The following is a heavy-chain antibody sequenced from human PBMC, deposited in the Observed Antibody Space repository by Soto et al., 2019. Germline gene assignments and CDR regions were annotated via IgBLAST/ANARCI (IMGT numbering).Heavy chain of an antibody. D-gene: IGHD6-6*01. CDR1: GSTFPGYY. V-gene: IGHV1-2*04. Sequence: RASVKVYCKASGSTFPGYYMHWVRQETGQGLEWMGWINPNSGGTNYAQKFQGWVTMTRDTSISTAYMELSRLRSDDTAVYYCERDSSGGSSSDFDYWGQGTLVTVSS. CDR2: INPNSGGT. CDR3: ERDSSGGSSSDFDY. J-gene: IGHJ4*02.